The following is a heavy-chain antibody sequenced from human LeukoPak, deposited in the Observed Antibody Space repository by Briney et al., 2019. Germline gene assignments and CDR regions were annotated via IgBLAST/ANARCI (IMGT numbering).Heavy chain of an antibody. J-gene: IGHJ4*02. Sequence: GGSLRLSCAASGFTFSSYSMNWVRQAPGKGLEWVSSISSSSSYIYYADSVKGRFTISRDNAKNSLYLQMNSLGAEDTAVYYCARGASSGWPPLFRSLYYFDYWGQGTLVTVSS. CDR2: ISSSSSYI. V-gene: IGHV3-21*01. CDR1: GFTFSSYS. D-gene: IGHD6-25*01. CDR3: ARGASSGWPPLFRSLYYFDY.